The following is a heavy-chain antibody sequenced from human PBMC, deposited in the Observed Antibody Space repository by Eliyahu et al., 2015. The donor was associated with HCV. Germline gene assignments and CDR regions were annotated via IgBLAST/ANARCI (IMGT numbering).Heavy chain of an antibody. CDR3: ARDPAHYVWGSYRYFDW. J-gene: IGHJ4*02. CDR2: INHSGST. V-gene: IGHV4-34*01. CDR1: GGSFSAYY. D-gene: IGHD3-16*02. Sequence: QVQLQQWGAGLLKPSETLSLTCAFYGGSFSAYYWSWIRQPPGKGLEWIGEINHSGSTDYNPSLKSRVTISVDTSKNQFSLKLSSVTAADTAVYYCARDPAHYVWGSYRYFDWWGQGTLVTVSS.